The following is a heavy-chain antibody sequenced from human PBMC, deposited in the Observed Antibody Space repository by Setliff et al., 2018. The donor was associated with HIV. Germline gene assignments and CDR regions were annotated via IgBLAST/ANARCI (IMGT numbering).Heavy chain of an antibody. Sequence: SSETLSLTCSVPGGSIINYFWGWIRMPPGKGLEWIGYIYYSGSTDYNPSLKSRVTISVDTSKNQVSLKLNSVTAADTAVYYCARSPGVDTNMAFDYWGQGTLVTVSS. D-gene: IGHD5-18*01. CDR3: ARSPGVDTNMAFDY. J-gene: IGHJ4*02. CDR1: GGSIINYF. CDR2: IYYSGST. V-gene: IGHV4-59*13.